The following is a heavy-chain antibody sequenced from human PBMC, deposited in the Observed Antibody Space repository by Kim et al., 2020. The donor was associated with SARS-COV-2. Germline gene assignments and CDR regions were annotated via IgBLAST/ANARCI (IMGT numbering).Heavy chain of an antibody. CDR2: IWYDGSNK. Sequence: GGSLRPSCAASGFTFSSYGMHWVRQAPGKGLEWVAVIWYDGSNKYYADSVKGRFTISRDNSKNTLYLQMNSLRAEDTAVYYCARDIAAAGVFDGMDVWGQGTTVTVSS. V-gene: IGHV3-33*01. J-gene: IGHJ6*02. CDR3: ARDIAAAGVFDGMDV. D-gene: IGHD6-13*01. CDR1: GFTFSSYG.